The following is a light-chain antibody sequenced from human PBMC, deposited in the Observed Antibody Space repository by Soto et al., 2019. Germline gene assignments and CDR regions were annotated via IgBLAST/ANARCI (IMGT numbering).Light chain of an antibody. J-gene: IGLJ2*01. CDR3: SSYAGSNNYVV. Sequence: QSALTQPPSASGSPGQSVTISCTGTSSDVGGYNYVSWYQQHPGRAPKLMISEVSKRPSGVPDRFSGSKSGNTASLTVSGLQADDEADYYCSSYAGSNNYVVFGGGTKVTVL. CDR2: EVS. V-gene: IGLV2-8*01. CDR1: SSDVGGYNY.